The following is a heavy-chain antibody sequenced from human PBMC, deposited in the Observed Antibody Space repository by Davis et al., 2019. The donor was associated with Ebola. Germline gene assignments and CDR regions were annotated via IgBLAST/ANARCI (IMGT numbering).Heavy chain of an antibody. CDR2: ISSSSSYI. J-gene: IGHJ4*02. D-gene: IGHD4-17*01. V-gene: IGHV3-21*01. CDR1: GFAFSNYN. Sequence: PGGSLRLSCTASGFAFSNYNMNWVRQAPGKGLEWVSSISSSSSYIYYADSVKGRFTISRDNAKNSLYLQLNSLRAEDTAVYYCASGDYGDYIFDYWGQGTLVTVSS. CDR3: ASGDYGDYIFDY.